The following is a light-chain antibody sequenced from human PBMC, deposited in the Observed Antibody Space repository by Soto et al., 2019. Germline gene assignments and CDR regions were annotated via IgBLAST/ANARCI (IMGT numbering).Light chain of an antibody. CDR1: QSVSSN. J-gene: IGKJ1*01. V-gene: IGKV3-20*01. CDR3: QQYGSSPTWT. Sequence: VMTQSPDTLSVSPGERAALSCSASQSVSSNLAWYQQKPGQAPRLLIYDASDRATGIPARFSGSGSGTDFTLTISRLEPEDFAVYYCQQYGSSPTWTFGQGTKVDIK. CDR2: DAS.